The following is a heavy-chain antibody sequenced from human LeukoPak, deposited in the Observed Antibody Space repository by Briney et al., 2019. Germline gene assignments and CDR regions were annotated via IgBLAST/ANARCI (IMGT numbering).Heavy chain of an antibody. CDR2: LSGRGGAT. J-gene: IGHJ3*02. V-gene: IGHV3-23*01. CDR3: SKDRTSYSRSGGYYLGAFDM. CDR1: RFTFSDYA. Sequence: GGSLTLSCAPSRFTFSDYAMTWLHQAPRNGLEWVSSLSGRGGATWYAGSMNGGFTISRDNSKNTVYVQLNSHIVDDTAEYYGSKDRTSYSRSGGYYLGAFDMWGHGTTVTVSS. D-gene: IGHD3-22*01.